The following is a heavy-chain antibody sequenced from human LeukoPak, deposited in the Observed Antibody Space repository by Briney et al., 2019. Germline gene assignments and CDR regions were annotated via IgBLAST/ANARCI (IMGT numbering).Heavy chain of an antibody. CDR3: AGEVGCSSTSCSKKFDY. J-gene: IGHJ4*02. Sequence: PSETLSLTCTVSGDSISSYYWSWIRQPPGKGLEWIGYIYHSGSTNYNPSLKSRVTISADTSKDQFSLKLASVTAADTAVYYCAGEVGCSSTSCSKKFDYWGQGTLVTVSS. CDR1: GDSISSYY. CDR2: IYHSGST. D-gene: IGHD2-2*01. V-gene: IGHV4-59*01.